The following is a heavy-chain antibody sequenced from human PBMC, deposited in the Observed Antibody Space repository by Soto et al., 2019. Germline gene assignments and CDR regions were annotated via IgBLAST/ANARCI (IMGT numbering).Heavy chain of an antibody. CDR2: ISYDGSNK. CDR1: GFTFSSYA. CDR3: ARVAKNSSSYYFDY. D-gene: IGHD6-13*01. J-gene: IGHJ4*02. Sequence: GGSLRLSCAASGFTFSSYAMHWVRQAPGKGLEWVAVISYDGSNKYYADSGKGRFTISRDNSKNTLYLQMNSLRAEDTAVYYCARVAKNSSSYYFDYWGQGTLVTVSS. V-gene: IGHV3-30-3*01.